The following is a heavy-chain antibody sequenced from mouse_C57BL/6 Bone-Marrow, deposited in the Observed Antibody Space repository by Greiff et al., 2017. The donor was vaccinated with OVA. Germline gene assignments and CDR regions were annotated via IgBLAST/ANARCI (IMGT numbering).Heavy chain of an antibody. Sequence: EVKVVESGGDLVKPGGSLKLSCAASGFTFSSYGMSWVRQTPDKRLEWVATISSGGSYTSYPDSVKGRFTISRDNAKNTLYLQRSSLKSEDTAMYYCAREFITTVDEDFEVWGTGTTVTVAS. CDR2: ISSGGSYT. D-gene: IGHD1-1*01. V-gene: IGHV5-6*01. CDR3: AREFITTVDEDFEV. CDR1: GFTFSSYG. J-gene: IGHJ1*03.